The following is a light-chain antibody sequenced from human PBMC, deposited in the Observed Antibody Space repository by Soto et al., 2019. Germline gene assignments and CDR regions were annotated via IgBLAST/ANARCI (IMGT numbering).Light chain of an antibody. CDR1: QSVSSSY. CDR3: QQYGWSPPYT. Sequence: EIVLTQSPGTLSLSPGERATLSCRASQSVSSSYLAWYQQKAGQAPRLLIYGASSRATGIPDRFSGSGSGTDFTLTISRLEPEDFAVYYCQQYGWSPPYTFVQGTKMEIK. V-gene: IGKV3-20*01. J-gene: IGKJ2*01. CDR2: GAS.